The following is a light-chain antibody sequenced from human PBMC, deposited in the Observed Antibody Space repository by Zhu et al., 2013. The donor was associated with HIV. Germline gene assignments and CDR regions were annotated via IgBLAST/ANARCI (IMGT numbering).Light chain of an antibody. J-gene: IGLJ3*02. CDR2: EVT. V-gene: IGLV2-14*01. CDR3: SSYTTANNPWV. CDR1: SSDVGLYTY. Sequence: QSALTQPASVSGSPGQSITISCTGTSSDVGLYTYVSWYQQHPGKAPKLIIYEVTYRPSGVSNRFSGSMSGNTASLTISSLQAEDEADYYCSSYTTANNPWVFGAGTKLTVL.